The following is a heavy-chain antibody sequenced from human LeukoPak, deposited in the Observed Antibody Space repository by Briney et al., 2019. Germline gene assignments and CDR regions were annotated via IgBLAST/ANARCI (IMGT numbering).Heavy chain of an antibody. V-gene: IGHV4-39*07. CDR1: GGSIRSSYYY. D-gene: IGHD4-17*01. J-gene: IGHJ3*02. Sequence: SETLSLTCTVSGGSIRSSYYYWGWIRQPPGKGLEWIGSIYDSGSTYYNPSLKSRVTISVDTSKNQFSLKLSSVTAADTAVYYCARSDDYGDYVIAFDIWGQGTMVTVSS. CDR2: IYDSGST. CDR3: ARSDDYGDYVIAFDI.